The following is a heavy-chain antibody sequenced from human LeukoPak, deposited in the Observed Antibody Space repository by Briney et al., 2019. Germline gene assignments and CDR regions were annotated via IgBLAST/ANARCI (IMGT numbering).Heavy chain of an antibody. CDR2: INHSGST. V-gene: IGHV4-34*01. CDR3: ARDRY. J-gene: IGHJ4*02. CDR1: GGSFSGYY. Sequence: SETLSLTCAVYGGSFSGYYWSWIRQPPGKGLEWIGEINHSGSTNYNPSLKSRVTISVDTSKNQFSLKLSSVTAADTAAYYCARDRYWGQGTLVTVSS.